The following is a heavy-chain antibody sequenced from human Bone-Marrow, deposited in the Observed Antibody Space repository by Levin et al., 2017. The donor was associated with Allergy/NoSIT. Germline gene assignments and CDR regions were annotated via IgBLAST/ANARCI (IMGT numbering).Heavy chain of an antibody. Sequence: ETLSLTCAASGFTVSSNYMSWVRQAPGKGLEWVSVIYSSGRTYYADSVKGRFTISRDNSKNTLDLQMNSLRAEDTAVYYCARDEAAGYWGQGTLVTVSS. CDR2: IYSSGRT. CDR3: ARDEAAGY. V-gene: IGHV3-53*01. D-gene: IGHD6-25*01. CDR1: GFTVSSNY. J-gene: IGHJ4*02.